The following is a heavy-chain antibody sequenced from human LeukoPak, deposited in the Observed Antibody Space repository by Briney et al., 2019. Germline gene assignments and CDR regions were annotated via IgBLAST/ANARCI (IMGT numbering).Heavy chain of an antibody. J-gene: IGHJ6*03. Sequence: ASVKVSCKASGYTFTSYHITWVRQAPGQGLEWMGWISGYNGNTNYAQKFQGRVSMTTDTSTSTAYMELSRLRSDDTAVYYCARGGSGSSYYYYYYMDVWGKGTTVTVSS. CDR3: ARGGSGSSYYYYYYMDV. D-gene: IGHD3-10*01. CDR1: GYTFTSYH. V-gene: IGHV1-18*01. CDR2: ISGYNGNT.